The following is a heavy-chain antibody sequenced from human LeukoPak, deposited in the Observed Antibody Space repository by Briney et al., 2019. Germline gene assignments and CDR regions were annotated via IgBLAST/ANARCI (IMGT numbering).Heavy chain of an antibody. V-gene: IGHV3-30-3*01. CDR1: GFTFGSYA. Sequence: PGGSLRLSCAASGFTFGSYAMHWVRQAPGKGLEWVAVISYDGSNKYYADSVKGRFTISRDNSKNTLYLQMNSLRAEDTAVYYCARGVVRDYYDSSGYQTDHYWGQGTLVTVSS. CDR2: ISYDGSNK. D-gene: IGHD3-22*01. J-gene: IGHJ4*02. CDR3: ARGVVRDYYDSSGYQTDHY.